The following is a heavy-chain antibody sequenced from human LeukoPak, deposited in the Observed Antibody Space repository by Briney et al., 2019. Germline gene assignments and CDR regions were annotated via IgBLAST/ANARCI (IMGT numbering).Heavy chain of an antibody. Sequence: SQTLSLTCAISGDSVSSNNAAWNWVRQSPSRGLEWLGRTYYRSKWYNDYAVSVKSRITINPDTSKNQFSLQLNSVTPEDTAVYYCAREDIVVVPAANYYYYMDVWGKGTTVTVSS. CDR1: GDSVSSNNAA. J-gene: IGHJ6*03. CDR3: AREDIVVVPAANYYYYMDV. D-gene: IGHD2-2*01. CDR2: TYYRSKWYN. V-gene: IGHV6-1*01.